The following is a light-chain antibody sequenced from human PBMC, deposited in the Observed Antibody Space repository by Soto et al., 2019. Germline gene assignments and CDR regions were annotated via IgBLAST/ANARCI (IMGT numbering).Light chain of an antibody. CDR1: QSVSSNF. CDR3: QQYGSLPRT. V-gene: IGKV3-20*01. J-gene: IGKJ1*01. Sequence: EIVLTQSPGTLSLSPGERATLSCRASQSVSSNFLAWYQQKPGQAPRLLIYGAFSRATGIPDRFRGSGSGTDFTLTISRLEPEDFAVYYCQQYGSLPRTFGQGTKVEIK. CDR2: GAF.